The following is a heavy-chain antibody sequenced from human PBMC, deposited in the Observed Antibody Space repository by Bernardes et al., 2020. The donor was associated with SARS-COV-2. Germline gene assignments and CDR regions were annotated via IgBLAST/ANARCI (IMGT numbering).Heavy chain of an antibody. J-gene: IGHJ6*02. CDR2: ISGNGGSYTK. D-gene: IGHD6-19*01. CDR3: ARDQWRPDYYYGLDV. CDR1: GFTFSGHY. V-gene: IGHV3-72*01. Sequence: GWSLRLSCAASGFTFSGHYMDWVRQAPGKGLEWVGRISGNGGSYTKAYAASVKGRITISRDDSKSSVHMQMNSLKVEDTAVYYCARDQWRPDYYYGLDVWAPGTKVPVS.